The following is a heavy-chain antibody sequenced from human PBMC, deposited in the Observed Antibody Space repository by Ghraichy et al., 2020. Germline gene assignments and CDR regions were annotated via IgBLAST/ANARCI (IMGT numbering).Heavy chain of an antibody. CDR3: ARERYCSGGSCPGGWDWFDP. V-gene: IGHV4-59*01. Sequence: SETLSLTCTVSGGSISSYYWSWIRQPPGKGLEWIGYIYYSGSTNYNPSLKSRVTISVDTSKNQFSLKLSSVTAADTAVYYCARERYCSGGSCPGGWDWFDPWGQGTLVTVSS. J-gene: IGHJ5*02. D-gene: IGHD2-15*01. CDR1: GGSISSYY. CDR2: IYYSGST.